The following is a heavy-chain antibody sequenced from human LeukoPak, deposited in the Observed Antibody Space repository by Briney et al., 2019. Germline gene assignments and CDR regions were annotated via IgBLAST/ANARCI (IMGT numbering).Heavy chain of an antibody. Sequence: PGGSLRLSCAASGFTFSSYAMSWVRQAPGKGLEWISYITSSSTSTHYADSVKGRFTISRDNAKNSLYLQMNSLRAEDTAVYYCARIMTTVTTVEYWGQGTLVTVSS. CDR3: ARIMTTVTTVEY. D-gene: IGHD4-17*01. V-gene: IGHV3-48*01. CDR1: GFTFSSYA. CDR2: ITSSSTST. J-gene: IGHJ4*02.